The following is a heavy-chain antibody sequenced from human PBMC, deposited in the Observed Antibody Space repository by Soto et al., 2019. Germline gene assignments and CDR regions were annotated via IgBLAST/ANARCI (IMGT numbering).Heavy chain of an antibody. CDR3: AKAGEHVLTAYHAD. CDR2: INAGNGNT. CDR1: GYTFTSYA. V-gene: IGHV1-3*01. Sequence: ASVKVSCKASGYTFTSYAMHWVRQAPGQRLEWMGWINAGNGNTKYSQKFQGRVTITRDTSASTAYMELSSLRPEDTAVYYCAKAGEHVLTAYHADWGQGTLVTVSS. J-gene: IGHJ4*02. D-gene: IGHD3-9*01.